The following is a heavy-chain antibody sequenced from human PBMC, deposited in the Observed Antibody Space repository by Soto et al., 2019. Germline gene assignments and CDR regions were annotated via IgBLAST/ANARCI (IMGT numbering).Heavy chain of an antibody. CDR3: ARPAGADYGIDD. CDR1: GGSITSSSYY. Sequence: QLQLQESGPGLVKASETLSLTCAVSGGSITSSSYYWGWIRQAPGRGLEWIGTIYYRGSTYYNPSPESRVTLPADTSRNQLAPNRCSATAAGTAVYGCARPAGADYGIDDWGQGILVTVSS. D-gene: IGHD4-17*01. V-gene: IGHV4-39*01. J-gene: IGHJ4*02. CDR2: IYYRGST.